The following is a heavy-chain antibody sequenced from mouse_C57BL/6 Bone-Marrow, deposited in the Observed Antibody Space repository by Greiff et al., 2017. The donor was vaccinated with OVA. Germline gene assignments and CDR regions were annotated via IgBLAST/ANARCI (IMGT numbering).Heavy chain of an antibody. V-gene: IGHV1-15*01. J-gene: IGHJ4*01. CDR3: TRGYSNYYAMDY. D-gene: IGHD2-5*01. CDR2: IDPETGGP. CDR1: GYTFTDYE. Sequence: QVHVKQSGAELVRPGASVTLSCKASGYTFTDYEMHWVKQTPVHGLEWIGAIDPETGGPAYNQKFKGQAILTRDKSSITAYMELRSLTSEDSAVDDCTRGYSNYYAMDYWGQGTSVTVSS.